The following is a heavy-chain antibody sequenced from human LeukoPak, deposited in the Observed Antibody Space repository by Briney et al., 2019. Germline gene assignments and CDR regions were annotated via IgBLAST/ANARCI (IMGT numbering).Heavy chain of an antibody. J-gene: IGHJ4*02. V-gene: IGHV4-59*01. CDR3: ARGATGTTFDYFDY. CDR1: ADSLSSYY. CDR2: IYYSVRT. Sequence: PETLSLTCTLSADSLSSYYWSCIRHPPQKGRGWVGYIYYSVRTNNNTPLKSRVTISVDTSKNQFSLKLNSVTAADTAVYYCARGATGTTFDYFDYWGQGTLVTVSS. D-gene: IGHD1-7*01.